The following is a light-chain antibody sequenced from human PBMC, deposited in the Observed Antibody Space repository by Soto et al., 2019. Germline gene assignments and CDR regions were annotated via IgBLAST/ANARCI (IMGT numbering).Light chain of an antibody. CDR2: DAS. CDR3: QQYNSQIT. V-gene: IGKV1-5*01. Sequence: DIQMTHSPSTLSASVGDRVTITCRASQSISSWLAWYQQKPGKAPKLLIYDASSLESGVPSRFSGSGSGTEFTLTISSLQPDDFATYYCQQYNSQITFGQGTRLEIK. J-gene: IGKJ5*01. CDR1: QSISSW.